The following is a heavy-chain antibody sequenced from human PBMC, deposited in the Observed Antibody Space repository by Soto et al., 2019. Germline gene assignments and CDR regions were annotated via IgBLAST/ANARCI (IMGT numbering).Heavy chain of an antibody. Sequence: EVQLVESVGGLVQPGGSLRLSCAASGFTFSSYSMNWVRQAPGKGLEWVSYISSSSSTIYYADSVKGRFTISRDNAKNSLYLQMNSLRAEDTAVYYCARDTKYYYYMDVWGKGTTVTVSS. CDR1: GFTFSSYS. CDR2: ISSSSSTI. CDR3: ARDTKYYYYMDV. V-gene: IGHV3-48*01. D-gene: IGHD3-3*01. J-gene: IGHJ6*03.